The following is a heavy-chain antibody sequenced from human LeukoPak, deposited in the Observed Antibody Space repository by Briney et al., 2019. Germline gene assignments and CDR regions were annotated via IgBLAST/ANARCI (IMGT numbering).Heavy chain of an antibody. CDR3: AKDSDSVDTAMVN. D-gene: IGHD5-18*01. V-gene: IGHV3-30*02. J-gene: IGHJ4*02. CDR2: IRYDGSNK. Sequence: GRSLRLSCAASGFTFSSYGMHWVRQAPGKGLEWVAFIRYDGSNKYYADSVKGRFTISRDNSKNTLYLQMNSLRAEDTAVYYCAKDSDSVDTAMVNWGQGTLVTVSS. CDR1: GFTFSSYG.